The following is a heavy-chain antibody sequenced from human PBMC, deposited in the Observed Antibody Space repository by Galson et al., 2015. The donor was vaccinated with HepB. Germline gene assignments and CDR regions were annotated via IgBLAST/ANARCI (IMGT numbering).Heavy chain of an antibody. V-gene: IGHV5-51*01. CDR1: GYSFTSYW. D-gene: IGHD4-23*01. J-gene: IGHJ4*01. CDR3: ARGVGDYGGPLDY. Sequence: QSGAEVKKPGESLKISCKGSGYSFTSYWIGWVRQMPGKGLEGMGIIYPVDSDTRYSPSFQGPVTISADKSTSTAYLQWSGLKASDTAMYYCARGVGDYGGPLDYWGHGTLVTVSS. CDR2: IYPVDSDT.